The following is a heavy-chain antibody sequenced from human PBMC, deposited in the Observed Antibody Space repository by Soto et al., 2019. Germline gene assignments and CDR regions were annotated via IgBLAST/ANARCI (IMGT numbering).Heavy chain of an antibody. CDR2: IYYSGST. J-gene: IGHJ6*03. CDR3: ARHQVTTPKTPWADYYYYYMDV. Sequence: SETLSLTCTVSGGSISSSSYYWGWIRQPPGKGLEWIGSIYYSGSTYYNPSLKSRVTISVDTSKNQFSLKLSSVTAEDTAVYYCARHQVTTPKTPWADYYYYYMDVWGKGTTVTVSS. CDR1: GGSISSSSYY. V-gene: IGHV4-39*01. D-gene: IGHD4-4*01.